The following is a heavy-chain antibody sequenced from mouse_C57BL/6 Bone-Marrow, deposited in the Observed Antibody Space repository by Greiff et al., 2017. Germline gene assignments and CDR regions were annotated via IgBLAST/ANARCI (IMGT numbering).Heavy chain of an antibody. D-gene: IGHD2-5*01. CDR2: IYPRAGST. Sequence: QVQLQQSGPELVKPGASVKLSCKASGYTFTSYDINWVKQRPGQGLEWIGWIYPRAGSTKYNEKFKGKATLTVDTSSSTAYMELHSLTSEDSAVYFCARLDYSNSDYWGQGTTLTVSS. CDR3: ARLDYSNSDY. V-gene: IGHV1-85*01. CDR1: GYTFTSYD. J-gene: IGHJ2*01.